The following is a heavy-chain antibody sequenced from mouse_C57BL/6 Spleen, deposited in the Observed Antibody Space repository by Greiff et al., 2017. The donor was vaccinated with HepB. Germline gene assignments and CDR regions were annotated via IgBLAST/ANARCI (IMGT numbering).Heavy chain of an antibody. D-gene: IGHD2-3*01. CDR3: ARGWLLRGGWFAY. CDR2: IDPEDGET. CDR1: GFNIKDYY. Sequence: DVKLQESGAELVKPGASVKLSCTASGFNIKDYYMPWVKQRTEQGLEWIGRIDPEDGETKYAPKFQGKATITADTSSNTAYLQLSSLTSEDTAVYYCARGWLLRGGWFAYWGQGTLVTVSA. V-gene: IGHV14-2*01. J-gene: IGHJ3*01.